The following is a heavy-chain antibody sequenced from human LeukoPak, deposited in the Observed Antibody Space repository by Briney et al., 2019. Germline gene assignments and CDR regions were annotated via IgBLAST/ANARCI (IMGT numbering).Heavy chain of an antibody. CDR3: APSPGTTVVTRGFFDY. D-gene: IGHD4-23*01. V-gene: IGHV3-23*01. J-gene: IGHJ4*02. Sequence: GGSLRLSCAASGFTFSSYAMSWVRQAPGKGLEWVSAISGSGGSTYYADSVKGRFTISRDNSKNTLYLQMNSLRAEDTAVYYCAPSPGTTVVTRGFFDYWGQGTLVTVSS. CDR1: GFTFSSYA. CDR2: ISGSGGST.